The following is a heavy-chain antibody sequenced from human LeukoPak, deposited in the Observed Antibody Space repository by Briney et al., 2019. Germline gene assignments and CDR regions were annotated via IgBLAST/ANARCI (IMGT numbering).Heavy chain of an antibody. D-gene: IGHD5-24*01. Sequence: GGSLRLSCEASGFTFSSYGMHWVRQAPGKGLEWVAVISYDGSNKYYADSVKGRFTISRDNSKNTLYLQMNSLRAEDTAVYYCAKGIPIRPLEPDYYYYGMDVWGQGTTVTVSS. J-gene: IGHJ6*02. CDR3: AKGIPIRPLEPDYYYYGMDV. CDR2: ISYDGSNK. V-gene: IGHV3-30*18. CDR1: GFTFSSYG.